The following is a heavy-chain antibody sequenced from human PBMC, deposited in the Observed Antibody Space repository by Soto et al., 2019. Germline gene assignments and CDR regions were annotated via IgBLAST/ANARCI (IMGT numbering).Heavy chain of an antibody. D-gene: IGHD5-12*01. V-gene: IGHV4-39*01. Sequence: QLQLQESGPGLVKPSETLSLNCTVSGGSFSRGNYYWGWIRQTPGKGPEWIANIYYNGGTYYHPSLKSRVTISLATSTNLLSLKLSSVTAADTAVYYCAGLYSGYEIWYFDLWGRGTLVTVSS. CDR3: AGLYSGYEIWYFDL. CDR2: IYYNGGT. J-gene: IGHJ2*01. CDR1: GGSFSRGNYY.